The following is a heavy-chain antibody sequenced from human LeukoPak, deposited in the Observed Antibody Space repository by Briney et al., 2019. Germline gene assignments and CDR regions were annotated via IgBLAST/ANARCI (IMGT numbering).Heavy chain of an antibody. D-gene: IGHD3-10*01. V-gene: IGHV4-30-4*01. J-gene: IGHJ4*02. CDR3: ARVWFGELLYQYYFDY. Sequence: SETLSLTCTVSGGSTSSGDYYWSWIRQPPGKGLEWIGYIYYSGSTYYNPSLKSRVTISVDTSKNQFFLKLSSVTAADTAVYYCARVWFGELLYQYYFDYWGQGTLVTVSS. CDR1: GGSTSSGDYY. CDR2: IYYSGST.